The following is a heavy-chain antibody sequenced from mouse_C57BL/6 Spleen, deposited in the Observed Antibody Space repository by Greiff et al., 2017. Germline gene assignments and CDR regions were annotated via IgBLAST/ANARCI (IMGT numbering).Heavy chain of an antibody. J-gene: IGHJ3*01. CDR3: AREECYYGSRGFAY. CDR2: IYPGDGDT. Sequence: QVQLQQSGAELVKPGASVKISCKASGYAFSSYWMNWVKQRPGKGLEWIGQIYPGDGDTNYNGTFKGKATLTSVNSSSAAYMQLSSLTSDDSAVYFCAREECYYGSRGFAYWGQGTLVTVSA. D-gene: IGHD1-1*01. V-gene: IGHV1-80*01. CDR1: GYAFSSYW.